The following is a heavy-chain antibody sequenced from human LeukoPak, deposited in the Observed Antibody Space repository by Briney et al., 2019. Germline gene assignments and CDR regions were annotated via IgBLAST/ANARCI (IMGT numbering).Heavy chain of an antibody. V-gene: IGHV3-7*01. CDR3: GRVIAGAIDY. CDR2: INLDGSER. Sequence: RPGGSLRLSCAASGFTVGSNYMTWVRQAPGKGLEWVANINLDGSERFYVDFVKGRFTISRDNADNSMYLQMNSLRAEDTAVYYCGRVIAGAIDYWGQGTLVTVSS. J-gene: IGHJ4*02. CDR1: GFTVGSNY. D-gene: IGHD6-13*01.